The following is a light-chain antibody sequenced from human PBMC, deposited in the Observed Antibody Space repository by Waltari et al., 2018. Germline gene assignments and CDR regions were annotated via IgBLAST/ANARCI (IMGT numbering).Light chain of an antibody. J-gene: IGLJ3*02. V-gene: IGLV2-14*01. CDR2: EVR. CDR1: SSDIGAYNY. CDR3: NSYTTSSTWV. Sequence: QSALTQPASVSGSPGPSITISCTGTSSDIGAYNYVSWYQHLPGKAPKLIISEVRRRPSGVSNRFSGSKSGNMASLTISGLQAEDEADYYCNSYTTSSTWVFGGGTKLTVL.